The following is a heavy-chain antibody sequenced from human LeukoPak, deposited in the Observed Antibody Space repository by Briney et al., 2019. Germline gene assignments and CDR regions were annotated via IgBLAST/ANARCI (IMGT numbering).Heavy chain of an antibody. CDR2: IYYSGHT. V-gene: IGHV4-59*08. CDR1: GGSISSYY. J-gene: IGHJ4*02. Sequence: SETLSLTCTVSGGSISSYYWSWIRQPPGKGLEWIGYIYYSGHTNYNPSLKSRVTMSVDTSKNQFSLKLSSVTAADTAVYYCARRGQWGHFDYWGQGTLVTVSS. CDR3: ARRGQWGHFDY. D-gene: IGHD2-8*01.